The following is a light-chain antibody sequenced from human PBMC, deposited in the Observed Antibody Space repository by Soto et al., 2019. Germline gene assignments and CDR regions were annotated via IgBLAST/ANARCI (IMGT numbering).Light chain of an antibody. J-gene: IGKJ4*01. CDR3: QQLMRFPLT. CDR1: QDVRSY. Sequence: DIQLTQSPSFLSASVADRVTVTCRASQDVRSYLAWYQQKPGEAPNLLIYAASTLQSGVPSRFSGSGSGTDFTLTISSLQPEDSATYYCQQLMRFPLTFGGGTKVEIK. V-gene: IGKV1-9*01. CDR2: AAS.